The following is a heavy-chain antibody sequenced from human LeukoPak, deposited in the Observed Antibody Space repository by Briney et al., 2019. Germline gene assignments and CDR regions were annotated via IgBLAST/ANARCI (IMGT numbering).Heavy chain of an antibody. V-gene: IGHV4-59*01. CDR3: ARDSTRIAAAGDEAWYFDL. CDR2: IYYSGST. J-gene: IGHJ2*01. Sequence: SETLSLTCTVSGGSISSYYWSWIRQPPGKGLEWIGYIYYSGSTNYNPSLKSRVTISVDTSKNQFSLKLSSVTAADTAVYYCARDSTRIAAAGDEAWYFDLWGRGTLVTVSS. CDR1: GGSISSYY. D-gene: IGHD6-13*01.